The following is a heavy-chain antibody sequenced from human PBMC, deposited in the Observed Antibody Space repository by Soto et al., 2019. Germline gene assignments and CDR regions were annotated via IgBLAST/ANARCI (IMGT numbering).Heavy chain of an antibody. J-gene: IGHJ4*02. V-gene: IGHV3-23*01. CDR2: ISGSGGST. Sequence: GGSLRLSCAASGFSFGSYAMSWVRQAPGKGLEWVSAISGSGGSTYYADSVKGRFTISRDNSKNTLYLQMNSLRAEDTAVYYCAKDRSYGDYGSFYYIDYWGQGTLVTVSS. CDR3: AKDRSYGDYGSFYYIDY. D-gene: IGHD4-17*01. CDR1: GFSFGSYA.